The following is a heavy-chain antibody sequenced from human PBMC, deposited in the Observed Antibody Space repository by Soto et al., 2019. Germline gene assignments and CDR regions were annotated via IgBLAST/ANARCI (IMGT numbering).Heavy chain of an antibody. Sequence: QAQLVESGGGVVQPGRSLRLSCAASGFAFSSYGMHWVRQAPGTGLEWVAVISYDGSLQHYAGSVKGRFTISRDNSKNMVLLQSSNLRAEDTAVYYCVSDRGYGHASVPYSWGQGTLVSVSS. D-gene: IGHD5-18*01. CDR1: GFAFSSYG. V-gene: IGHV3-30*03. CDR3: VSDRGYGHASVPYS. J-gene: IGHJ4*02. CDR2: ISYDGSLQ.